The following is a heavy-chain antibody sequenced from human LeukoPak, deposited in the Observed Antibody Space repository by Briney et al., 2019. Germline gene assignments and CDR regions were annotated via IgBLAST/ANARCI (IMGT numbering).Heavy chain of an antibody. J-gene: IGHJ4*02. D-gene: IGHD4-17*01. CDR2: IYFTGST. CDR3: ARGEDGTGDYRPTYFDS. CDR1: GGSISSGDYY. V-gene: IGHV4-30-4*01. Sequence: SETLSLTCTVSGGSISSGDYYWSWIRQPPGKGLEWIGYIYFTGSTYYNPSLKSRVTISLDTSKNQFSLKLTSVTAADTAVYYCARGEDGTGDYRPTYFDSWGQGTLVTVAS.